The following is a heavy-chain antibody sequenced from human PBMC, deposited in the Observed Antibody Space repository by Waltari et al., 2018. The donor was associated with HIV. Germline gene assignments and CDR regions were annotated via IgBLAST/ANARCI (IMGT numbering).Heavy chain of an antibody. D-gene: IGHD1-7*01. CDR1: GYTFTGYY. CDR2: INRNRGGT. CDR3: ARDRARTTDYYYYGMDV. J-gene: IGHJ6*02. Sequence: QVQLVQSGAEVKKPGASVKVSCKASGYTFTGYYMHWVRQAPGQGLEWMGWINRNRGGTNYAQKFQGRVTMTRDKSISTAYMELSRLRSDDTAVYYCARDRARTTDYYYYGMDVWGQGTTVTVSS. V-gene: IGHV1-2*02.